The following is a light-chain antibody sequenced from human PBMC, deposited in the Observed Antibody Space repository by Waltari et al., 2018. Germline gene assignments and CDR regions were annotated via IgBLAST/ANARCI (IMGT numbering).Light chain of an antibody. CDR2: EAS. J-gene: IGKJ2*01. CDR3: QQYNRYPYT. Sequence: DIQMTQSPSTLSASVGDRVTITCRASQSFSSWLAWYQQKPGKAPKLLIYEASTLESGRPSRFSGSGSGTEFTLTISSLQPDDSATYFCQQYNRYPYTFGQGTKL. CDR1: QSFSSW. V-gene: IGKV1-5*03.